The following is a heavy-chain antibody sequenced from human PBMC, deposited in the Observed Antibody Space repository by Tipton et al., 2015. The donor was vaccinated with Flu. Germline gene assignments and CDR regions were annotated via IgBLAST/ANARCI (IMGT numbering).Heavy chain of an antibody. CDR2: ISAYNGNT. D-gene: IGHD2-15*01. J-gene: IGHJ3*02. CDR3: ASAGRQDCSGSICSRFGI. CDR1: GYSFSTYG. Sequence: QLVQSGAEVKEPGASVKASCKASGYSFSTYGLCWVRQAPGQGPEWMGWISAYNGNTNRAQKFQGRLTMTTDTSTNIAYMELTSLTSDDTAVYYCASAGRQDCSGSICSRFGIWGQGTMVTVSS. V-gene: IGHV1-18*01.